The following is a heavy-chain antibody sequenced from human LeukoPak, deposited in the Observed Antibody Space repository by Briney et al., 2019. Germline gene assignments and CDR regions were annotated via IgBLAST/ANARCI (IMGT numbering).Heavy chain of an antibody. Sequence: ASVKVSCKASGYTFTGYYMHWVRQAPGQGLEWMGWINPNSGGTNYAQKFQGRVTMTRDTSISTAYMELSRLRSDDTAVYYCARDLIFGYCSSTSCYEAGNFDYWGQGTLVTVSS. CDR3: ARDLIFGYCSSTSCYEAGNFDY. CDR2: INPNSGGT. J-gene: IGHJ4*02. V-gene: IGHV1-2*02. D-gene: IGHD2-2*01. CDR1: GYTFTGYY.